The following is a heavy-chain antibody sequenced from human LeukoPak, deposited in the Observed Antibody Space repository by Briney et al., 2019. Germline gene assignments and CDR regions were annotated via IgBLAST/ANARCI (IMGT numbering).Heavy chain of an antibody. CDR3: ARVAGGSYSVYFDY. CDR1: RGSISTSNYY. D-gene: IGHD1-26*01. CDR2: IFYSGST. Sequence: SETLSLTCTVSRGSISTSNYYWGWVRQPPGKALEWIGNIFYSGSTYYSPSLKSRVTISLDTSRNQFSLKLNSVTAADTAVYYCARVAGGSYSVYFDYWGQGTLVTVSS. V-gene: IGHV4-39*07. J-gene: IGHJ4*02.